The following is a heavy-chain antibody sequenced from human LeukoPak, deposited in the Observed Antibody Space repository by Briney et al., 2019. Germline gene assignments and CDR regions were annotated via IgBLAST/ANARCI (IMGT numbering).Heavy chain of an antibody. CDR3: ARPAYYDFWSGYYQGGYYFDY. CDR2: FDPEDGET. V-gene: IGHV1-24*01. Sequence: ASVKVSCKVSGYTLTELSMHWVRQAPRKGLEWMGGFDPEDGETIYAQKFQGRVTITADESTSTAYMELSSLRSEDTAVYYCARPAYYDFWSGYYQGGYYFDYWGQGTLVTVSS. CDR1: GYTLTELS. J-gene: IGHJ4*02. D-gene: IGHD3-3*01.